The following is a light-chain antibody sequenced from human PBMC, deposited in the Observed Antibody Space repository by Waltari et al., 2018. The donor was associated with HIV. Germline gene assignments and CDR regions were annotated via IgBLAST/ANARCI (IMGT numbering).Light chain of an antibody. Sequence: DIQMTQSPSALSASLGDNVVITFRASQAISTYLNWYQQKSNKAPVLLVYSAYKLQSGAPSRFRGAGSGRDFSLSITGLQTEDFAKYFCQQSYDSPFNFGPGT. CDR1: QAISTY. CDR3: QQSYDSPFN. V-gene: IGKV1-39*01. J-gene: IGKJ3*01. CDR2: SAY.